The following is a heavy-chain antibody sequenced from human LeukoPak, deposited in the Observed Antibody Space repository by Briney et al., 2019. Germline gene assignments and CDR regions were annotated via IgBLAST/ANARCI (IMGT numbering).Heavy chain of an antibody. CDR2: ISYDGSNK. CDR3: ARDLASSSWYGGDY. D-gene: IGHD6-13*01. CDR1: GFTFSSYA. V-gene: IGHV3-30-3*01. Sequence: GGSLRLSCAASGFTFSSYAMHWVRQAPGKGLEWVAVISYDGSNKYYADSVKGRFTISRDNSKNTLYLQMNSLRAEDTAVYYCARDLASSSWYGGDYWGQGTLVTVSS. J-gene: IGHJ4*02.